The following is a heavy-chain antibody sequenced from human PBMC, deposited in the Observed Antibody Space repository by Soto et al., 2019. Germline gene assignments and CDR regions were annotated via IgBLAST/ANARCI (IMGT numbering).Heavy chain of an antibody. CDR2: ISTRGSPA. CDR3: ATGGIYYEA. CDR1: GFSFMHNY. Sequence: WGSLRLSCTVSGFSFMHNYLTWIRQSPCKWLEWLSYISTRGSPAYYADSVKCRFTISTDNAKKSLYLQMDSLRAEYTGVYYCATGGIYYEAWGQGTLVTVSS. V-gene: IGHV3-11*01. D-gene: IGHD1-26*01. J-gene: IGHJ5*02.